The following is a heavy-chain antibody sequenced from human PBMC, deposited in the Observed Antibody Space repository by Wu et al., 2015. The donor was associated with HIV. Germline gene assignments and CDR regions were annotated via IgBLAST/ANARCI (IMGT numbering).Heavy chain of an antibody. CDR3: ARGLGSSWVPVLYYYYYMDV. CDR1: GYTFTSYD. J-gene: IGHJ6*03. D-gene: IGHD6-13*01. CDR2: MNPNSGNT. Sequence: QVQLVQSGAEVKKPGASVKVSCKASGYTFTSYDINWVRQATGQGLEWMGWMNPNSGNTGYAQKFQGRVTITRNTSISTAYMELSSLRSEDTAVYYCARGLGSSWVPVLYYYYYMDVVGTKGPRSPSP. V-gene: IGHV1-8*03.